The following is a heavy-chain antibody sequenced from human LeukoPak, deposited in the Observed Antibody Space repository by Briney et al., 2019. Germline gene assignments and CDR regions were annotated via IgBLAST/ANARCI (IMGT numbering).Heavy chain of an antibody. CDR1: EYTFTGYH. CDR2: INPNSGDT. V-gene: IGHV1-2*02. D-gene: IGHD6-6*01. Sequence: GASLKVPCKASEYTFTGYHMHWVRQAPGQGLEWMGWINPNSGDTNYAQKFQGRVTMTRDTSISTAYMELSSLRSDDTAVYYCASGPSDLGSSSQYWGQGTLVTVSS. CDR3: ASGPSDLGSSSQY. J-gene: IGHJ4*02.